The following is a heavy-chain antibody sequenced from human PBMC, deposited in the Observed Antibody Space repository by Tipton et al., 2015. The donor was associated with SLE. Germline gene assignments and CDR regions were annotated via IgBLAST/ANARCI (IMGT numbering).Heavy chain of an antibody. CDR2: IYFSGRT. CDR1: GGSISSGGHY. J-gene: IGHJ4*02. CDR3: ARVTSYDFWSGSLPGYFDF. D-gene: IGHD3-3*01. Sequence: TLSLTCTVSGGSISSGGHYWTWIRQHPGKGLEFIAFIYFSGRTYYSPSLKSRVTISTDTSKNQFSLRLSSVTAADTAVYYCARVTSYDFWSGSLPGYFDFWGQGILVTVSS. V-gene: IGHV4-31*03.